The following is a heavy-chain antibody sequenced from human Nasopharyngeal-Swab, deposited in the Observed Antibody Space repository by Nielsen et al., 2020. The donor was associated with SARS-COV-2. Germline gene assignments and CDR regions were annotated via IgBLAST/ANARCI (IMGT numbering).Heavy chain of an antibody. V-gene: IGHV3-48*03. CDR1: GFTFSSYE. Sequence: GESLKISCAASGFTFSSYEINWVRQAPGKGLEWVSYISSSGSTIYYADSVKGRFTISRDNAKNSLYLQMNSLRAEDAAVYYCARENYDYVWGTSGGMDVWGQGTTVTVSS. CDR3: ARENYDYVWGTSGGMDV. CDR2: ISSSGSTI. D-gene: IGHD3-16*01. J-gene: IGHJ6*02.